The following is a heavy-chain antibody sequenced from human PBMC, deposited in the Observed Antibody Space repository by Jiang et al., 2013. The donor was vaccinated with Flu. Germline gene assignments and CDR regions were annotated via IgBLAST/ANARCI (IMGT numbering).Heavy chain of an antibody. J-gene: IGHJ4*02. Sequence: GLVKPSQTLSLTCAVSGGSISSGGYSWSWIRQPPGKGLEWIGYIYLGGSTYYNPSLKSRVTMSVDKSKNQFSLKLTSVTAADTAVYYCARAIYDYVWGSSGFDYWGQGTLVTVSS. CDR2: IYLGGST. D-gene: IGHD3-16*01. CDR1: GGSISSGGYS. CDR3: ARAIYDYVWGSSGFDY. V-gene: IGHV4-30-2*01.